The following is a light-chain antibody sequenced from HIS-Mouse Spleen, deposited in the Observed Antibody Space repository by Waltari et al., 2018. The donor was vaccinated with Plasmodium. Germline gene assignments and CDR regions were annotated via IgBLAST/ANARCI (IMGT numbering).Light chain of an antibody. V-gene: IGKV1-17*03. CDR2: AAS. J-gene: IGKJ1*01. Sequence: DIQMTQSPSAMSASVGDRVTITCRASQGLSDYLAWFQQKPGKVRKRLIDAASSLQSGVPSRFSGSGSETEFTLTSSSLQPEDFATYYCLQHNSYPRTFGQGTKVEIK. CDR3: LQHNSYPRT. CDR1: QGLSDY.